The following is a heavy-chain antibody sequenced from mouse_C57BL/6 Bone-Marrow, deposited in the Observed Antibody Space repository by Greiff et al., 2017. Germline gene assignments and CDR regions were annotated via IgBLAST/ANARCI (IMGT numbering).Heavy chain of an antibody. D-gene: IGHD2-12*01. V-gene: IGHV5-17*01. CDR3: ARGDDNYGGAWCAY. CDR1: GFTFSDYG. J-gene: IGHJ3*01. CDR2: ISSGSSTI. Sequence: EVHLVEPGGGLVKPGGSLKLSCAASGFTFSDYGMHWVRQAPELGLEWVAYISSGSSTIYYAVTVKGRFTLSRDNATTTLFLQMTRLRSGETAMYYCARGDDNYGGAWCAYWGQGTLVTVSA.